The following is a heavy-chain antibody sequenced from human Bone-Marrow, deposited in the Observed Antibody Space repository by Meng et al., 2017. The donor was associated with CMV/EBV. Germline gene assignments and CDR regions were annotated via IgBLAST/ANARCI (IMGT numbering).Heavy chain of an antibody. V-gene: IGHV4-59*01. Sequence: SETLSLTCTVSGGSISSYYWSWIRQPPGKGLEWIGYIYYSGSTNYNPSLKSRVTISVDTSKNQFSLKLSSVTAADTAVYYCARDDTRVGGGGGLDYWGQGTLVTVSS. CDR1: GGSISSYY. J-gene: IGHJ4*02. CDR3: ARDDTRVGGGGGLDY. D-gene: IGHD3-10*01. CDR2: IYYSGST.